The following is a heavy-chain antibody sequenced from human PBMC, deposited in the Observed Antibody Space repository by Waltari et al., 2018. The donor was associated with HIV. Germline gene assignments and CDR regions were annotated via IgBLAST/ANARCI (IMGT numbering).Heavy chain of an antibody. Sequence: EVELVDSGGGLVQPGGSLRLSCVASKFNFSNYWIYWVRQLPGKGLVWGSRVNGGASSTDYADSVRGRFTISRDNAKNTVYLQMNSLRAEDTALYYCTRAVFWSGFFRDYFFDYWGQGTPVTVSS. CDR1: KFNFSNYW. J-gene: IGHJ4*02. CDR2: VNGGASST. D-gene: IGHD3-3*01. CDR3: TRAVFWSGFFRDYFFDY. V-gene: IGHV3-74*01.